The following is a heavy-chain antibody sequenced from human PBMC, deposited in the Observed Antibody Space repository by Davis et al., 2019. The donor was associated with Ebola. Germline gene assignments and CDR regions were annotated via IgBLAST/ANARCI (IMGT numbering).Heavy chain of an antibody. D-gene: IGHD4/OR15-4a*01. Sequence: ASVKVSCKASGYSFTTFGFSWVRQAPGQGLEWMGYISTRTGDTKYAQRLQGRLTITTDTSTSTAYMELRNLRSDDTAVYYCARDEDYNPLVYWGQGTLVTVSS. CDR3: ARDEDYNPLVY. V-gene: IGHV1-18*01. CDR1: GYSFTTFG. CDR2: ISTRTGDT. J-gene: IGHJ4*02.